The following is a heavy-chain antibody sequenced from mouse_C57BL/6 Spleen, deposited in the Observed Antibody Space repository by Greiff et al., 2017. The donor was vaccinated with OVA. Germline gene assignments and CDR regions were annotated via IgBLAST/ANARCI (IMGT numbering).Heavy chain of an antibody. CDR1: GYTFTDYY. Sequence: EVQLQQSGPELVKPGASVKISCKASGYTFTDYYMNWVKQSHGKSLEWIGDINPNNGGTSYNQKFKGKATLTVDKSSSTAYMELRSLTSEDSAVYYCARSDYYDYAGFAYWGQGTLVTVSA. V-gene: IGHV1-26*01. D-gene: IGHD2-4*01. J-gene: IGHJ3*01. CDR2: INPNNGGT. CDR3: ARSDYYDYAGFAY.